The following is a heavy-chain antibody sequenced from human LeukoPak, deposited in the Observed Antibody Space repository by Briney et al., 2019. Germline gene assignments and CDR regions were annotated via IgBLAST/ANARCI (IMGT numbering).Heavy chain of an antibody. V-gene: IGHV1-2*02. CDR1: GYTFTGYY. CDR3: AKGYSSSWYAFDI. CDR2: INPNSGGT. Sequence: ASVNVSCKSSGYTFTGYYMHWVRQAPGQGLEWVGWINPNSGGTNYAQKFQGRVTMTRDTSISTAYMELSRLRSDDTAVYYCAKGYSSSWYAFDIWGQGTMVTVSS. J-gene: IGHJ3*02. D-gene: IGHD6-13*01.